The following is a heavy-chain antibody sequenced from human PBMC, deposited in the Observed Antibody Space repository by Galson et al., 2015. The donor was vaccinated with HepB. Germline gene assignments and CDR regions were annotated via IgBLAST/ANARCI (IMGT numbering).Heavy chain of an antibody. CDR2: ISYDGSNK. CDR1: GFTFSSYA. Sequence: SLRLSCAASGFTFSSYAMHWVRQAPGKGLEWVAVISYDGSNKYYADSVKGRFTISRDNSKNTLYLQMNSLRAEDTAVYYCARPYPYYYDSSGYPDAFDIWGQGTMVTVSS. J-gene: IGHJ3*02. CDR3: ARPYPYYYDSSGYPDAFDI. D-gene: IGHD3-22*01. V-gene: IGHV3-30-3*01.